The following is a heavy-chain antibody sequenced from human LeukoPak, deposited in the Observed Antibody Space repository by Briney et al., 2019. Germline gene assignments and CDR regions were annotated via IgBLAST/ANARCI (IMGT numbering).Heavy chain of an antibody. CDR3: AELGVSTVTRWGP. V-gene: IGHV3-23*01. CDR1: GFTFSSYA. Sequence: GGSLRLSCAASGFTFSSYAMTWVRQAPGKGLEWVSVISGGGSTRKYADSVKGRFSISRDNAKNTLYLQMNSLRAEDTAVYYCAELGVSTVTRWGPWGQGTLVTVSS. D-gene: IGHD4-11*01. CDR2: ISGGGSTR. J-gene: IGHJ5*02.